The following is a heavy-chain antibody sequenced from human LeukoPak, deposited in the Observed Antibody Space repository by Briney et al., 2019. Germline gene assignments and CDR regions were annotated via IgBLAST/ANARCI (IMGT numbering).Heavy chain of an antibody. V-gene: IGHV1-2*02. J-gene: IGHJ4*02. CDR2: INSNSGDT. CDR1: GYTFTAYY. Sequence: ASVKVSCKASGYTFTAYYLHWVRQAPGQGLEWMGWINSNSGDTNSAQKFQGRVTLTRDTSITTAYMEMSSLSSDDTAVYYCVRVSLSPLLPIDYRGQGTLVTVSS. D-gene: IGHD2-15*01. CDR3: VRVSLSPLLPIDY.